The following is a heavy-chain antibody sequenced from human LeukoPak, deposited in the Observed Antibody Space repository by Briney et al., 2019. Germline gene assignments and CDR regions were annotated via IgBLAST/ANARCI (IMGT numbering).Heavy chain of an antibody. CDR2: ISAYNGNT. Sequence: ASVKVSCKASGYTFTSYGISWVRQAPGQGLEWMGWISAYNGNTNYAQKFQGRVTITTDESTSTAYMELSSLRSEDTAVYYCARVDYKEDYWGQGTLVTVSS. D-gene: IGHD4-11*01. CDR1: GYTFTSYG. CDR3: ARVDYKEDY. V-gene: IGHV1-18*01. J-gene: IGHJ4*02.